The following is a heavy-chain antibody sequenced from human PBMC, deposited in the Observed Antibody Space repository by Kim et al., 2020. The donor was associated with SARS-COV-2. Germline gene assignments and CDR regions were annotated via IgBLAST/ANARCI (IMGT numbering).Heavy chain of an antibody. J-gene: IGHJ4*02. Sequence: SVKVSCKASGGTFSSYAISWVRQAPGQGLEWMGRIIPILGIANYAQKFQGRVTITADKSTSTAYMELSSLRSEDTAVYYCARDQGIAAVEDGFFDYWGQGTLVTVSS. CDR1: GGTFSSYA. CDR3: ARDQGIAAVEDGFFDY. CDR2: IIPILGIA. V-gene: IGHV1-69*04. D-gene: IGHD6-13*01.